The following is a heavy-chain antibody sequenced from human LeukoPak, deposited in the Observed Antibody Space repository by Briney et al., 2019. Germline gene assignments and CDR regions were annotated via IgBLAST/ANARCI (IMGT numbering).Heavy chain of an antibody. V-gene: IGHV3-23*01. D-gene: IGHD3-10*01. J-gene: IGHJ4*02. Sequence: GGSLRLSCAASGFTFSSYAMSWVRQAPGKGLEWVSAISGSGDSTYYADSVKGRFTISRDNSKNTLYLQMNSLRAEDTAVYYCAKDHTYGSGSLPLPDYWGQGTLVTVSS. CDR2: ISGSGDST. CDR1: GFTFSSYA. CDR3: AKDHTYGSGSLPLPDY.